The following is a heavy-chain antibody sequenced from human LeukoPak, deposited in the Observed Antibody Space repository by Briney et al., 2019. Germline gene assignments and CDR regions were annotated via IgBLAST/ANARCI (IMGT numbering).Heavy chain of an antibody. D-gene: IGHD3-3*01. Sequence: GASVKVSCKASGYTFTGYYMHWVRQAPGQGLEWMGWINPNSGGTNYAQKFQGRVTMTRDTSISTAYMELSRLRSDDAAVYYCARDLWESAYDFWSGYYLDYWGQGTLVTVSS. CDR2: INPNSGGT. J-gene: IGHJ4*02. V-gene: IGHV1-2*02. CDR1: GYTFTGYY. CDR3: ARDLWESAYDFWSGYYLDY.